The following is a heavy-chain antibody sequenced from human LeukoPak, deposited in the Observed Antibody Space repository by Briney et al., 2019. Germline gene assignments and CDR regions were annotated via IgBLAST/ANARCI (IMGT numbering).Heavy chain of an antibody. CDR2: IYYSGST. Sequence: PSETLSLTCTVSGGSISSSSYYWGWIRQPPGKGLEWIGSIYYSGSTYYNPSLKSRVTISVDTSKNQFSLKLSSVTAADTAVYYCARDGVLLWFGELYYYYMDVWGKGTTVTVSS. D-gene: IGHD3-10*01. J-gene: IGHJ6*03. V-gene: IGHV4-39*07. CDR3: ARDGVLLWFGELYYYYMDV. CDR1: GGSISSSSYY.